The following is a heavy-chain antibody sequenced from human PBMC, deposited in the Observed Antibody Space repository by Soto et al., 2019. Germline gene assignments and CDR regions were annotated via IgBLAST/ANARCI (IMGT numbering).Heavy chain of an antibody. V-gene: IGHV4-59*08. Sequence: QVQLQESGPGLVKPSETLSLTCTVAGDSITSYHWSWIRQSPEKGLEWIGYIFNSGSTAYNTYLKSRVTISADRSKNQFSLKLSSVTAADTAVYYCAGDIRSGSYRFDYRGQGTLVTVSS. D-gene: IGHD1-26*01. CDR3: AGDIRSGSYRFDY. CDR1: GDSITSYH. CDR2: IFNSGST. J-gene: IGHJ4*02.